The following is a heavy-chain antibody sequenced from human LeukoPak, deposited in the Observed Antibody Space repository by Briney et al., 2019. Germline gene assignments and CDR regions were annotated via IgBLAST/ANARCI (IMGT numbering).Heavy chain of an antibody. Sequence: ASVKVSCKTSGYTFTDYHIHWVRQAPGQGLEWMGWINPNSGGTHYAQKFQGRVTMTRDTSISTAYMELSRLRSDDTAVYYCARSSHGDYWGQGTLVTVSS. V-gene: IGHV1-2*02. CDR2: INPNSGGT. CDR3: ARSSHGDY. J-gene: IGHJ4*02. CDR1: GYTFTDYH.